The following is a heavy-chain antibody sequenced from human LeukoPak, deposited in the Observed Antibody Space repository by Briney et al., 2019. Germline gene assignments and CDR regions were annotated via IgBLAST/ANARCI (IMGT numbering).Heavy chain of an antibody. Sequence: ASVKVSCKASGYTFTSSYMHWVRQAPGQGLEWMGIINPSRGSTVYTQKFRGRVTMTRDTSTSTVYMELTSLRSEDTAVYYCVREPYDSSGRRGIDVWGQGTTVTVSS. CDR1: GYTFTSSY. CDR3: VREPYDSSGRRGIDV. V-gene: IGHV1-46*01. J-gene: IGHJ6*02. D-gene: IGHD3-22*01. CDR2: INPSRGST.